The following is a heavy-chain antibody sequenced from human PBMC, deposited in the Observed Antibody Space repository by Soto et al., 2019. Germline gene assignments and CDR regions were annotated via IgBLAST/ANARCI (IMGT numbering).Heavy chain of an antibody. J-gene: IGHJ4*02. Sequence: SETLSLTCTVSGGSISSYYWSWIRQPPGKGLEWIGYIYYSGSTNYNPSLKSRVTISVDTSKNQFSLKLSSVTAADTAVYYCARLLGSYSSSSSDYWGQGTLVTVSS. CDR2: IYYSGST. D-gene: IGHD6-6*01. CDR1: GGSISSYY. CDR3: ARLLGSYSSSSSDY. V-gene: IGHV4-59*08.